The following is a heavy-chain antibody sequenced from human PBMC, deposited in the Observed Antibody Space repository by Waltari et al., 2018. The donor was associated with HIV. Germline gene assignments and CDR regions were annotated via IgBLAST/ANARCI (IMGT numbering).Heavy chain of an antibody. CDR3: ARSDTALLIGDL. V-gene: IGHV3-33*01. J-gene: IGHJ5*02. CDR2: IWNDGSNN. CDR1: GLNFDHYN. D-gene: IGHD3-22*01. Sequence: QVQLVESGGGVVRPGRSLRLSCTASGLNFDHYNMNWVRQAPGKGLEWVAIIWNDGSNNYYAGSVEGRFIISRDNYKNTLYLQMNSLRAEDTALYFCARSDTALLIGDLWGQGTLVTVSS.